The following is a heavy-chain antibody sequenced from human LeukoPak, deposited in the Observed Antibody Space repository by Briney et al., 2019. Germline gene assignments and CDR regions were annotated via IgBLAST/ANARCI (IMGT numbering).Heavy chain of an antibody. J-gene: IGHJ5*02. V-gene: IGHV4-4*02. CDR2: IYHSGST. CDR1: GGSISSSNW. D-gene: IGHD2-21*01. Sequence: PSETLSLTCAVSGGSISSSNWWSWVRQPPGKGLEWIGEIYHSGSTNYNPSLKSRVTISVDKSKNQFSLKLSSVTAADTAVYYCARGGEAYCGDDCYPRWFDPWGQGTLVTVSS. CDR3: ARGGEAYCGDDCYPRWFDP.